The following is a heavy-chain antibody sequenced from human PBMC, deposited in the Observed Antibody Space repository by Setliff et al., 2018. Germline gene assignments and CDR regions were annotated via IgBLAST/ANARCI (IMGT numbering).Heavy chain of an antibody. CDR3: ARTCSGSGCYAGLES. D-gene: IGHD2-15*01. J-gene: IGHJ4*02. Sequence: GGSLRLSCAASGFTFDDYAMHWVRQTPGKGLEWVSGISWNGGNMDYADSVKGRFTISRDSAKNSLYLQMNSLRPEDTAVYYCARTCSGSGCYAGLESWGQGTPVTVSS. V-gene: IGHV3-9*01. CDR1: GFTFDDYA. CDR2: ISWNGGNM.